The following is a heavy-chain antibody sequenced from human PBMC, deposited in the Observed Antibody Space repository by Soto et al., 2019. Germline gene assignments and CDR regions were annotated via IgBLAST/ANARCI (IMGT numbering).Heavy chain of an antibody. CDR1: GGSISSGGYY. D-gene: IGHD5-18*01. CDR3: ARDNGYRYGYNLDH. Sequence: SETLSLTCTVSGGSISSGGYYWSWIRQHPGRGLEWIGYIYYSGSTYYNPSLKSRVTISVDTSKNQFSLKLSSVTAADTAVYYCARDNGYRYGYNLDHWGQGTLVTVSS. V-gene: IGHV4-31*03. J-gene: IGHJ4*02. CDR2: IYYSGST.